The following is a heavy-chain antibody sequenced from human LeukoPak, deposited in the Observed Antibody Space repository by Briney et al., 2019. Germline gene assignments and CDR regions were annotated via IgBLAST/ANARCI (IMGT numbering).Heavy chain of an antibody. Sequence: PSETLSLTCTVSGGSTSSSSYYWGWIRQPPGKGLEWIGSIYYSGSTYYNPSLKSRVTISVDTSKNQFSLKLSSVTAADTAVYYCARGHRAPTEDYYYMDVWGKGTTVTVSS. CDR3: ARGHRAPTEDYYYMDV. J-gene: IGHJ6*03. CDR1: GGSTSSSSYY. D-gene: IGHD4-17*01. V-gene: IGHV4-39*07. CDR2: IYYSGST.